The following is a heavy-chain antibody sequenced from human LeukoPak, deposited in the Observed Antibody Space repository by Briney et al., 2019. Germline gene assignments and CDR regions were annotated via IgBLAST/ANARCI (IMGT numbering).Heavy chain of an antibody. Sequence: ASVKVSCKAFGATFSSYAISWVRQAPGQGLEWMGGIIPIFGTANYAQKFQGRVTITADESTSTAYMELSSLRSDDTAVYYCARAPRAPPRDAIGMDVWGQGTTVTVSS. D-gene: IGHD2-2*01. J-gene: IGHJ6*02. CDR2: IIPIFGTA. CDR3: ARAPRAPPRDAIGMDV. V-gene: IGHV1-69*13. CDR1: GATFSSYA.